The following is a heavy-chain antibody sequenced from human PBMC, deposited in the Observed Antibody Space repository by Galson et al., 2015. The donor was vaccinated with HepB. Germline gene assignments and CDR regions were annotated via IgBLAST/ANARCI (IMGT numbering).Heavy chain of an antibody. Sequence: SVKVSCKASGYTFTDRYLHWVRQAPGQGLEWMGWINPNTGATGYAQKFQGRVTMTRDTSTGTAYLALARLRSDDTALYYCVRGIALRRGGDFWGQGTLVTVSS. V-gene: IGHV1-2*02. D-gene: IGHD3-16*01. CDR3: VRGIALRRGGDF. CDR2: INPNTGAT. J-gene: IGHJ4*02. CDR1: GYTFTDRY.